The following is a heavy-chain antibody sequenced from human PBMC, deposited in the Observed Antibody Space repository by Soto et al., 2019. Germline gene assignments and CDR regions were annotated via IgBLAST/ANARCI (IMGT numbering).Heavy chain of an antibody. CDR2: ISWDGGST. CDR1: GFTFDDYT. J-gene: IGHJ4*02. Sequence: GSLRLSCAASGFTFDDYTMHWVRQAPGKGLEWVSLISWDGGSTYYADSVKGRFTISRDNSKNSLYLQMNSLRTEDTALYYCAKESGRDGYKSESYFDYWGQGTLVTVSS. V-gene: IGHV3-43*01. D-gene: IGHD5-12*01. CDR3: AKESGRDGYKSESYFDY.